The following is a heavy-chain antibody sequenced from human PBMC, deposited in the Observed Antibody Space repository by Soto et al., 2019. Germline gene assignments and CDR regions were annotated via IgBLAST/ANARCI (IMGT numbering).Heavy chain of an antibody. J-gene: IGHJ4*02. V-gene: IGHV3-33*01. D-gene: IGHD6-13*01. Sequence: QVQLVESGGGVVQPGRSLRLSCAASGFTFSSYGMHWVRQAPGKGLEWVAVIWYDGSNKYYADSVQGRFTISRDNSKNTLYLQMNSLRAEDTAVYYCARSGIAAPSFDYWGQGTLVTVSS. CDR3: ARSGIAAPSFDY. CDR2: IWYDGSNK. CDR1: GFTFSSYG.